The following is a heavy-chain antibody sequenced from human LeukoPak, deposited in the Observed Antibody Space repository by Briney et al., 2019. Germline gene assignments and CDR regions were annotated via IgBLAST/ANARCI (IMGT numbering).Heavy chain of an antibody. CDR3: ARDEWGDPYYFDY. CDR2: ISYDGSNK. D-gene: IGHD1-26*01. V-gene: IGHV3-30-3*01. CDR1: GFTFSGYP. Sequence: GGSLRPSCAASGFTFSGYPIHWVRQAPGKGLEWVAVISYDGSNKYYADSVKGRFTISRDNSKNTLYLQMNSLRAEDTAVYYCARDEWGDPYYFDYWGQGTLVTVSS. J-gene: IGHJ4*02.